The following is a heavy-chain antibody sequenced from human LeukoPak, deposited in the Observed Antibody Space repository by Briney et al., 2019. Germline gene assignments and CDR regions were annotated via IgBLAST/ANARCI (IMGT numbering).Heavy chain of an antibody. J-gene: IGHJ4*02. D-gene: IGHD6-19*01. CDR3: ARGGYGMTVAQFDY. CDR2: TYYRSKWYN. CDR1: GDSVSNNRAT. Sequence: SQTLSLTSGISGDSVSNNRATWNWLRQSPSRGLEWLGRTYYRSKWYNDYAVSVKSRLTINPDTSKNQFSLQLDSVTPEDTAVYYCARGGYGMTVAQFDYWGQGTLVTVSS. V-gene: IGHV6-1*01.